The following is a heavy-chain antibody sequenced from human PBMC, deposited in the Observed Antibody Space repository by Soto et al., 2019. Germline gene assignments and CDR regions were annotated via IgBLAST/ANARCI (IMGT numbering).Heavy chain of an antibody. CDR3: AKTRQAPVGTHFFDL. CDR2: ISGGGAST. V-gene: IGHV3-23*01. Sequence: EVQLLESGGGLVQSGGSLRLSCAPSGFKFNDYAMSWVRQAPGKGLEWVSGISGGGASTYYADSVKGRFTISRDNSKNTLFLQMRFLRVEDTAVYYCAKTRQAPVGTHFFDLWGQGTQVTVSS. J-gene: IGHJ4*02. CDR1: GFKFNDYA.